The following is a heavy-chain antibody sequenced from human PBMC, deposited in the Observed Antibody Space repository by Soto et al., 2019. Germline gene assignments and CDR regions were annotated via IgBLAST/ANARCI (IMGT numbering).Heavy chain of an antibody. Sequence: ASVKVSFKASGYTFTSYAMHWVRQAPGQRLEWMGWINAGNGNTKYSQKFQGRVTITRDTSASTAYMELSSLRSEDTAVYYCARDRYSSPTYWGQGTLVTVSS. CDR1: GYTFTSYA. D-gene: IGHD6-13*01. CDR3: ARDRYSSPTY. J-gene: IGHJ4*02. V-gene: IGHV1-3*01. CDR2: INAGNGNT.